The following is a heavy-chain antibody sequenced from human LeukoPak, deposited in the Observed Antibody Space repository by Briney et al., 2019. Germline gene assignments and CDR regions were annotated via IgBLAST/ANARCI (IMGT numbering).Heavy chain of an antibody. V-gene: IGHV4-34*01. D-gene: IGHD4-17*01. CDR1: GGSFSGYY. Sequence: PSETLSLTCAVYGGSFSGYYWSWIRQPPGKGLEWIGEINHSGSTNYNPSLKSRVTISVDTSKNQFSLKLSSVTAADTAVYYCARAALRWPRDYWGQGTLVTVSS. CDR2: INHSGST. CDR3: ARAALRWPRDY. J-gene: IGHJ4*02.